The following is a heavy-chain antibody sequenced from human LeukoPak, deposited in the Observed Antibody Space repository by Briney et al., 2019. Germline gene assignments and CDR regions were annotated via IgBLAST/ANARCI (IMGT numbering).Heavy chain of an antibody. CDR3: AAQGVFSHGGY. D-gene: IGHD3-16*01. Sequence: GGSLRLSCAASGFTVSNNYMSWVRQAPGKGLEWVSDIYSGGSTYYTDAVKGRFRISRATSKNTLYLQMNSLRAEDTAVYYCAAQGVFSHGGYGGQGTLVTVSA. J-gene: IGHJ4*02. V-gene: IGHV3-53*01. CDR1: GFTVSNNY. CDR2: IYSGGST.